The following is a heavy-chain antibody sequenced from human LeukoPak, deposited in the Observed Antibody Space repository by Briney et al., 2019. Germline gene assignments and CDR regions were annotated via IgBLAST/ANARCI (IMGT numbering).Heavy chain of an antibody. CDR2: ISGSGGST. Sequence: GGSLRLSCAASGFTFSSYAMSWVRQAPGKGLEWVSAISGSGGSTYYADSVKGRFTISRDNSKNTLYLQMNSLRAEDTAVYYCAKDPNYDSRGYYYDYYYGMDVWGQGTTVTVSS. CDR3: AKDPNYDSRGYYYDYYYGMDV. CDR1: GFTFSSYA. V-gene: IGHV3-23*01. J-gene: IGHJ6*02. D-gene: IGHD3-22*01.